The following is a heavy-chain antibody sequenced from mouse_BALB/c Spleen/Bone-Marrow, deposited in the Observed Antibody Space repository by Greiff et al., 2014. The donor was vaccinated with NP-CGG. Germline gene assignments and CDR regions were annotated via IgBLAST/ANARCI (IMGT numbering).Heavy chain of an antibody. V-gene: IGHV14-3*02. CDR3: ARGWGAY. CDR1: GFNIKDTY. D-gene: IGHD1-1*02. CDR2: IDPANGNT. J-gene: IGHJ3*01. Sequence: VHVKQSGAELVKSGASVKLSCTASGFNIKDTYMHWVKQRPEQGLEWIGRIDPANGNTKYDPKFQGKATITADTSSNTAYLQLSSLASEDTAVYYCARGWGAYWGQGTLVTVSA.